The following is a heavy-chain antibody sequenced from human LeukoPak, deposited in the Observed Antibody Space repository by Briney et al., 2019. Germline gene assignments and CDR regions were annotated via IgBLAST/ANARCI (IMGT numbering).Heavy chain of an antibody. V-gene: IGHV3-23*01. D-gene: IGHD3-3*01. J-gene: IGHJ2*01. CDR3: AKDQGTSIFGMIVPDWYFDL. Sequence: GGSLRLSCAASGFTFSSYAMNWVRQAPGKGLEWVSSISGGSNNINYAGSVKGRFTTSRDNSQNTLYLQMNSLRADDTAVYYCAKDQGTSIFGMIVPDWYFDLWGRGTLVTVSS. CDR1: GFTFSSYA. CDR2: ISGGSNNI.